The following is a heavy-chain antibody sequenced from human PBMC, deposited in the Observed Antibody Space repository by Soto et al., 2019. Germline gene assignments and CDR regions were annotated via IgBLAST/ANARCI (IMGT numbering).Heavy chain of an antibody. CDR3: AIDIAIDGMDV. D-gene: IGHD2-21*01. CDR2: IIPIVGTT. CDR1: RGTFSSYA. V-gene: IGHV1-69*04. J-gene: IGHJ6*02. Sequence: SVKVSCKASRGTFSSYAISWVRQAPGQGLEWMGRIIPIVGTTSYAQKFQGRVTMTTDTSTSTVYMELSSLRSEDMAEDDCAIDIAIDGMDVLRQRTTVTVSS.